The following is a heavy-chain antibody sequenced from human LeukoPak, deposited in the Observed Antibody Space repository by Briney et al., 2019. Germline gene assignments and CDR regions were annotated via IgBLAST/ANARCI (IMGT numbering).Heavy chain of an antibody. Sequence: PGGSLRLSCAASGFTFSSYGMHWVRQAPGKGLEWVAFIRYDGSNKYYADSVKGRFTIPRDNSKNTLYLQMNSLRAEDTAVYYCAKDRGSSWYVDYYYMDVWGKGTTATVSS. CDR2: IRYDGSNK. CDR3: AKDRGSSWYVDYYYMDV. CDR1: GFTFSSYG. V-gene: IGHV3-30*02. D-gene: IGHD6-13*01. J-gene: IGHJ6*03.